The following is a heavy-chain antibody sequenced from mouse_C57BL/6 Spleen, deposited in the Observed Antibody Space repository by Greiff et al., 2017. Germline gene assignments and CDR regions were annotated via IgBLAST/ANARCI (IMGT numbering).Heavy chain of an antibody. V-gene: IGHV1-72*01. CDR1: GYTFTSYW. CDR2: IDPNSGGT. D-gene: IGHD1-1*01. Sequence: VQLQQPGAELVKPGASVKLSCKASGYTFTSYWMHWVKQRPERGLEWIGRIDPNSGGTKYNEKFKSKATLTVDKPSSTAYMQLSSLTSEDSAVYYCASTVVATDWYFDVWGTGTTVTVSS. CDR3: ASTVVATDWYFDV. J-gene: IGHJ1*03.